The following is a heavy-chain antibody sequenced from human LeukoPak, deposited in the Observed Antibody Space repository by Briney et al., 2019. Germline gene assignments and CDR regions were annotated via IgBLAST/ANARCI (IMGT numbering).Heavy chain of an antibody. CDR2: IIPIFGTA. J-gene: IGHJ6*02. CDR3: ARARVDCSGGSCQTYYYYGMDV. V-gene: IGHV1-69*13. D-gene: IGHD2-15*01. CDR1: GGTFSSYA. Sequence: SVKVSCKASGGTFSSYAISWVRQAPGQGLEWMGGIIPIFGTANYAQKFQGRVTITADESTSTAYMELSSLRSEDTAVYYCARARVDCSGGSCQTYYYYGMDVWGQGTTVTVPS.